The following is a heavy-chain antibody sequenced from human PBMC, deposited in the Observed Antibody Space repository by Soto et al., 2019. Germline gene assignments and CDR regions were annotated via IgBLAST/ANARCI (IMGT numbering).Heavy chain of an antibody. V-gene: IGHV1-69*13. D-gene: IGHD3-9*01. CDR3: ARGNDSLRYFDWFAKGDAFDI. CDR2: IIPIFGTA. Sequence: SVKVSCKASGGTFSSYAISWVRQAPGQGLEWMGGIIPIFGTANYAQKFQGRVTITADESTSTAYMELSSLRSEDTAVYYCARGNDSLRYFDWFAKGDAFDIWGQGTMVTVSS. J-gene: IGHJ3*02. CDR1: GGTFSSYA.